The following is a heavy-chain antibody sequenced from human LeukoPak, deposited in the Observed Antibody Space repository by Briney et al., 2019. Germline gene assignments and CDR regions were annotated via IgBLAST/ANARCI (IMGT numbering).Heavy chain of an antibody. CDR1: GYSSTSYW. CDR2: IYPGDSDT. J-gene: IGHJ5*02. D-gene: IGHD3-16*02. Sequence: GEPLKISCTGSGYSSTSYWIAWVRQMRGKGVEWMGIIYPGDSDTRYSPSFQGQVTISADTSIRPAYLQGRSLKASDTAMYYCARRHVGGSYRDGYNWFVPWGQGTLVTVSS. V-gene: IGHV5-51*01. CDR3: ARRHVGGSYRDGYNWFVP.